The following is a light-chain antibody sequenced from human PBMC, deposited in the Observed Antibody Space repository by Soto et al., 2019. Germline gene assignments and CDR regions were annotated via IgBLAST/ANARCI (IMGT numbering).Light chain of an antibody. CDR3: QQYNNWPL. CDR1: QSVSSN. V-gene: IGKV3-15*01. Sequence: EIVMTQSPATLSVSPGERATLSRRASQSVSSNLAWYQQKPVQAPRLLIYGASTRATGIPARFSGSGSGTEFTLTISSLQSEDFAVYYCQQYNNWPLFGQGTKVEIK. J-gene: IGKJ1*01. CDR2: GAS.